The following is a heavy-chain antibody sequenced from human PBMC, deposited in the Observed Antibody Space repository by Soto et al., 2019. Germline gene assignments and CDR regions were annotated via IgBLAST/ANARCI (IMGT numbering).Heavy chain of an antibody. J-gene: IGHJ5*02. V-gene: IGHV3-73*02. CDR3: TLQGGDYDSTPGWFDP. D-gene: IGHD3-22*01. CDR1: GFTFSGSA. CDR2: IRSKANSYAT. Sequence: EVQLVESGGGLVQPGGSLKLSCAASGFTFSGSAMHWVRQASGKGLEWVGRIRSKANSYATAYAASVKGRFTISRDDSKNTAYMQMNSLKTEDTAVYYCTLQGGDYDSTPGWFDPWGQGTLVTVSS.